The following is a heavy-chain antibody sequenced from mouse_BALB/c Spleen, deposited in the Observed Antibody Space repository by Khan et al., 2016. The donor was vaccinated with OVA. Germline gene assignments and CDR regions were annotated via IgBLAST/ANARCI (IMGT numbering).Heavy chain of an antibody. J-gene: IGHJ2*01. Sequence: EVQLQESGPELVKPGASVKISCKASGYSFTGYFMNWVMQSHGKSLEWIGRINPHIGETFYNQTLKGKATLTVDETYSKAHIELRSLASEDSAVYYCARIDGSDFDYWGQGTTLTVSS. D-gene: IGHD1-1*01. CDR1: GYSFTGYF. CDR3: ARIDGSDFDY. CDR2: INPHIGET. V-gene: IGHV1-20*02.